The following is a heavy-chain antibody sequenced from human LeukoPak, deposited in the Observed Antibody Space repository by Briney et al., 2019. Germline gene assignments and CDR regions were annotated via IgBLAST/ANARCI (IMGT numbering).Heavy chain of an antibody. CDR2: TYYSGST. CDR1: GGSISSYY. D-gene: IGHD5-24*01. J-gene: IGHJ4*02. V-gene: IGHV4-59*05. Sequence: SETLSLTCTVSGGSISSYYWSWIRQPPGKGLEWIGSTYYSGSTYYNPSLKSRVTISVDTSKNQFSLQLNSVTPEDTAVYYCARGWLQSGFDYWGQGTLVTVSS. CDR3: ARGWLQSGFDY.